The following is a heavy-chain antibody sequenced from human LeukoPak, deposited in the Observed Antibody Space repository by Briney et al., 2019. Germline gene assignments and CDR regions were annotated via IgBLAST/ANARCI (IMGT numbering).Heavy chain of an antibody. CDR1: GGSMSSNSNY. J-gene: IGHJ4*02. CDR2: ISYGGST. CDR3: ARQALWFFDH. D-gene: IGHD2-21*01. V-gene: IGHV4-39*01. Sequence: WETLSLTCTVSGGSMSSNSNYWAWIRQPPGRGLEWIGSISYGGSTYYSPSLESRVTISVDTSKNQFSLRLSSVTAADTAVYYCARQALWFFDHWGQGTLVTVSS.